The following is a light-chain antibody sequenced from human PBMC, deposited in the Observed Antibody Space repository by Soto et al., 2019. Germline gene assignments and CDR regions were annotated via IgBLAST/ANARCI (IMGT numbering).Light chain of an antibody. J-gene: IGKJ4*01. Sequence: EIVLTQSPATLSLSPGERATLSCRASQSVRSYLAWYQQKIGQAPRILIYDASNRATGIPARFSGSGSGTDFTLTISSLEPEDFAVYYCQQRSNWPLTFGGGTKVEIK. CDR2: DAS. V-gene: IGKV3-11*01. CDR1: QSVRSY. CDR3: QQRSNWPLT.